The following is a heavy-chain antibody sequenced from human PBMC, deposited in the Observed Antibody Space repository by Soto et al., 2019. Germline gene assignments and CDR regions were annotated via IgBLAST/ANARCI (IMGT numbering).Heavy chain of an antibody. CDR3: AAWAEGATEVH. J-gene: IGHJ4*02. CDR2: IWYDASKQ. CDR1: GFSFSFYG. D-gene: IGHD2-15*01. Sequence: GGSLRLSCEPSGFSFSFYGMHWVRQAPGKGLEWVAVIWYDASKQFYAASVEGRFTISRDNSKAILYLQMNSLRAEDTAVYYCAAWAEGATEVHWGQGTLVTVSS. V-gene: IGHV3-33*01.